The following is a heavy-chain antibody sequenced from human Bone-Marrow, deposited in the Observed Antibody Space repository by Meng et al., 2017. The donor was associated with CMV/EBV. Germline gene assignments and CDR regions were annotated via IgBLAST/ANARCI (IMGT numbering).Heavy chain of an antibody. V-gene: IGHV4-39*01. CDR1: GGSISSSSYY. CDR2: IYYSGST. CDR3: ARRSDYDFWSGSVEIYYFDY. J-gene: IGHJ4*02. D-gene: IGHD3-3*01. Sequence: SETLSLTCTVSGGSISSSSYYWGWIRQPPGKGLEWIGSIYYSGSTYYNPSLKSRVTISVDTSKNQFSLKLSSVTAADTAVYYCARRSDYDFWSGSVEIYYFDYWGQGTLVTVSS.